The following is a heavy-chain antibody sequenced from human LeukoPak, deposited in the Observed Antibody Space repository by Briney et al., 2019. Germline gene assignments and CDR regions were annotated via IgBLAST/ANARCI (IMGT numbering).Heavy chain of an antibody. V-gene: IGHV3-48*02. CDR2: ISSSSSTI. CDR3: ARGLVGATLMADY. CDR1: GFTFSSYS. Sequence: GGPLTLSCAASGFTFSSYSMNWVRQAPGKGLEWVSYISSSSSTIYYADSVKGRFTISSDNAKNSLYLQMNSLRDEDTAVYYCARGLVGATLMADYWGQGTLVTVSS. J-gene: IGHJ4*02. D-gene: IGHD1-26*01.